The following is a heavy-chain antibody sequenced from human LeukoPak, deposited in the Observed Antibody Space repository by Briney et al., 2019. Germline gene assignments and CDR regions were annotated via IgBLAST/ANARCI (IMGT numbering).Heavy chain of an antibody. V-gene: IGHV3-21*01. CDR1: GFTFSSYS. J-gene: IGHJ6*02. Sequence: KPGGSLRLSCAASGFTFSSYSMNWVRQAPGKGLEWVSSISSSSSYIYYADSVKGRFTISRDNAKNSLYLQMNSLRAEDTAVYYCAREGVLLWFGELAHYYYGMDVWGQGTTVTVSS. CDR3: AREGVLLWFGELAHYYYGMDV. CDR2: ISSSSSYI. D-gene: IGHD3-10*01.